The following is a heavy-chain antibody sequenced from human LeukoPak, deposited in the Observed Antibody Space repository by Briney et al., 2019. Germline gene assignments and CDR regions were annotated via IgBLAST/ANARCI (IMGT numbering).Heavy chain of an antibody. CDR2: IYTSGST. Sequence: SETLSLTCTVSGGSISSYYWSSIRQPAGKGLEWIGRIYTSGSTNYNPSLKSRVTMSVDTSKNQFSLKLSSVTAADTAVYYCARDTPPYFSSSFYPIHYYYYMDVWGKGTTVTVSS. V-gene: IGHV4-4*07. J-gene: IGHJ6*03. CDR1: GGSISSYY. CDR3: ARDTPPYFSSSFYPIHYYYYMDV. D-gene: IGHD6-13*01.